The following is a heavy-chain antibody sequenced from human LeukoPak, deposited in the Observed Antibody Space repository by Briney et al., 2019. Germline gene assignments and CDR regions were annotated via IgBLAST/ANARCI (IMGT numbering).Heavy chain of an antibody. CDR3: ARNKINTVTTGWYFDL. D-gene: IGHD4-17*01. J-gene: IGHJ2*01. CDR1: GFTFSSYG. Sequence: PGRSLRLSCAASGFTFSSYGMHWVRQAPGKGLEWVSFVSIGGSFIYYADSVKGRFTISRDDAKNSLYLQMNSLTAEDTAEYYCARNKINTVTTGWYFDLWGRGTLVSVSS. V-gene: IGHV3-21*01. CDR2: VSIGGSFI.